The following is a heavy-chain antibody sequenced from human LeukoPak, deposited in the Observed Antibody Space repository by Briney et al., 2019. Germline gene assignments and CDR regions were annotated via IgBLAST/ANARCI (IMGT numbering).Heavy chain of an antibody. J-gene: IGHJ4*02. D-gene: IGHD6-13*01. CDR3: ARGRIAAAGTGGEH. CDR2: ISYDGSNK. V-gene: IGHV3-30-3*01. CDR1: GFTFSSYA. Sequence: GGSQRLSCAASGFTFSSYAMHWVRQAPGKGLEWVAVISYDGSNKYYADSVKGRFTISRDNSKNTLYLQMNSLRAEDTAVYYCARGRIAAAGTGGEHWGQGTPVTVSS.